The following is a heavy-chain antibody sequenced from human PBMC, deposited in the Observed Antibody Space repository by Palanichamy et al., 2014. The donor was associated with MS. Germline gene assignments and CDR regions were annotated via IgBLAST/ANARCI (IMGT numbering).Heavy chain of an antibody. Sequence: EVQLVESGGGLVQPGRSLRLSCAASGFTFDAYAMHWVRQAPGKGLEWVSGISWNSDTTGYADSVKGRFTISRDNAKNSLYVQMSSLRGEDTALYYRAKAALRTGTTGDDAFDIWGQGTMVTVSS. V-gene: IGHV3-9*01. CDR1: GFTFDAYA. CDR2: ISWNSDTT. CDR3: AKAALRTGTTGDDAFDI. D-gene: IGHD1-1*01. J-gene: IGHJ3*02.